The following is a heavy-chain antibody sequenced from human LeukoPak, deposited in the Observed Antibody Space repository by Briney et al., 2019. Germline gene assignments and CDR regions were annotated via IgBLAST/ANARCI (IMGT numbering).Heavy chain of an antibody. CDR2: ISGSGGST. Sequence: GGSLRLSCATSGFTFSSYAMSWVRQAPGKGLQWVSAISGSGGSTFYADSVKGRFTISRDNSKNTLYLQMNSLRAEDTAVYYRAIMVRGPFDYWGQGTLVTVSS. D-gene: IGHD3-10*01. J-gene: IGHJ4*02. CDR1: GFTFSSYA. V-gene: IGHV3-23*01. CDR3: AIMVRGPFDY.